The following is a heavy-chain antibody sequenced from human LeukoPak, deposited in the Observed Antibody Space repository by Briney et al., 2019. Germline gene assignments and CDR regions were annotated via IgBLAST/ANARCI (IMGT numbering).Heavy chain of an antibody. Sequence: GASVKVSCKASGYTFTDYYTHWVRQAPGQGLEWIGWINPNSGDTNYAQKFQGRVTMTRDTSISTAYMELSRLRSDDTAVYYCARDLGYDSSGYHYWGQGTLVTVSS. D-gene: IGHD3-22*01. J-gene: IGHJ4*02. V-gene: IGHV1-2*02. CDR2: INPNSGDT. CDR1: GYTFTDYY. CDR3: ARDLGYDSSGYHY.